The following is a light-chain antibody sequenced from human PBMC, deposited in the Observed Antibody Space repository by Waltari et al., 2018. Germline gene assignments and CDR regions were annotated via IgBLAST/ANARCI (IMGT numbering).Light chain of an antibody. J-gene: IGLJ3*02. CDR1: RGVIGRFTL. CDR3: FSDAGIGNWV. V-gene: IGLV2-23*01. Sequence: QSALTQPASVSGSPGQSITISCTGFRGVIGRFTLVSWYQHHPPKAPRLIIYEATKRPFGISTRFSASRSGNMASLTISGLQAEDEAQYYCFSDAGIGNWVFGGGTKLTVL. CDR2: EAT.